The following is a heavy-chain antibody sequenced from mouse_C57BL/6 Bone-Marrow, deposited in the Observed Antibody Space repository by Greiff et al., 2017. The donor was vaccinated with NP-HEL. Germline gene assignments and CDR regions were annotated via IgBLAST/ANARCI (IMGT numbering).Heavy chain of an antibody. CDR3: ARSGDYYGSNYFDY. Sequence: VHLVESGAELARPGASVKLSCKASGYTFTSYGISWVKQRTGQGLEWIGEIYPRSGNTYYNEKFKGKATLTADKSSSTAYMELRSLTSEDSAVYFCARSGDYYGSNYFDYWGQGTTLTVSS. CDR2: IYPRSGNT. D-gene: IGHD1-1*01. CDR1: GYTFTSYG. V-gene: IGHV1-81*01. J-gene: IGHJ2*01.